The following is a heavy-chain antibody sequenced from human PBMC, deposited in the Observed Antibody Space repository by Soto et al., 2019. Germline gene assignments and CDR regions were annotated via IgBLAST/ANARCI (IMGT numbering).Heavy chain of an antibody. CDR1: GFTFNDYA. CDR3: AKDSRLPGFGLLIHAFDI. Sequence: EMQLLESGGDLGQPGGSLRLSCAVSGFTFNDYAMSWVRQAPGKGLEWVSTISGSLGSAYYAASVEGRFTISGDNSNNTPYLQMNSLRVEDTATYYCAKDSRLPGFGLLIHAFDIWGHGTMVTVSS. J-gene: IGHJ3*02. D-gene: IGHD3-3*01. CDR2: ISGSLGSA. V-gene: IGHV3-23*01.